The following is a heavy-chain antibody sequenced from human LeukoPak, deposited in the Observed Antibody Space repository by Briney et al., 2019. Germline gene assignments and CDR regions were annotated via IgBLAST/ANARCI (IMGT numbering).Heavy chain of an antibody. CDR3: VRLPETRGYFDF. CDR1: GGSISSNSYS. CDR2: IYYSGST. V-gene: IGHV4-39*01. J-gene: IGHJ4*02. D-gene: IGHD1-14*01. Sequence: PSETLSLTCTVSGGSISSNSYSWGWVRQPPGTGLEWIGHIYYSGSTSYNPSLKSRVTVSVDTSKNQFSLKLSSVTTADTAVYYCVRLPETRGYFDFWGQGTLVTVSS.